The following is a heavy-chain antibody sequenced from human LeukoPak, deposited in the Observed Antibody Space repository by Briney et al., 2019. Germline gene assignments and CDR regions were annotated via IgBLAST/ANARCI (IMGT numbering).Heavy chain of an antibody. J-gene: IGHJ4*02. CDR3: ARATGDGTAFFRQ. D-gene: IGHD1-7*01. CDR1: GYSISSNYY. Sequence: SETLSLTCTVSGYSISSNYYWGWIRPPPGKGLEWIGSIYHSGSTYYNPSLKSRVTISVDTSKNHFSLKMSSVTAADTAVYYCARATGDGTAFFRQWGQGTLVTVSS. CDR2: IYHSGST. V-gene: IGHV4-38-2*02.